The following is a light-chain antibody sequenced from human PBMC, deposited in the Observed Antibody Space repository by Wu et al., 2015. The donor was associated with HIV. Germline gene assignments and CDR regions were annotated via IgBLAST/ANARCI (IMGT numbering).Light chain of an antibody. J-gene: IGKJ5*01. V-gene: IGKV1-13*02. Sequence: SSLSASIGDRVNITCGPVKYIFTYLAWYQQTPGKAPRVLIYDASTLQSGVSSRFSGSGSGTVFTLTISGLQRDDFAVYFCQQLNSFPLTFGQGSRLEI. CDR3: QQLNSFPLT. CDR1: KYIFTY. CDR2: DAS.